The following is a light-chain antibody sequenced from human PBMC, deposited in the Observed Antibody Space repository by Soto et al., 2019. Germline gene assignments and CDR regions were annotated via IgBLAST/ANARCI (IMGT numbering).Light chain of an antibody. J-gene: IGKJ4*01. V-gene: IGKV3-15*01. Sequence: EIAMTQSPATLSVTPGERASLSCRASQSVSSNLAWYQQKPGQTPRLLIYATSTRATGIPARFSGSGSETDFTLTISSLQAEDVAIYYCQQYYNPPLTFGGGTKVDIK. CDR2: ATS. CDR1: QSVSSN. CDR3: QQYYNPPLT.